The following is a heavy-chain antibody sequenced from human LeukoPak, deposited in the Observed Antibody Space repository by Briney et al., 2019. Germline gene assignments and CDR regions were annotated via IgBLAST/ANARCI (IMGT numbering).Heavy chain of an antibody. CDR2: IYYGGST. CDR3: ARALGYCSGGSCTRGYNWFDP. Sequence: SETLSLTCTVSGGSISSSDSYWGWIRQPPGKGLEWIGSIYYGGSTYYNPSLKSRVTISVDTSMNQFSLKLSFVTTADTAVYYCARALGYCSGGSCTRGYNWFDPWGQGTLVTVPS. V-gene: IGHV4-39*01. D-gene: IGHD2-15*01. CDR1: GGSISSSDSY. J-gene: IGHJ5*02.